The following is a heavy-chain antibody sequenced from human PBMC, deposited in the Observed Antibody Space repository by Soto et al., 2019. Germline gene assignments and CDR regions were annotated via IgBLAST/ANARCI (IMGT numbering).Heavy chain of an antibody. CDR2: ISARGDT. CDR3: ARPGPVTARIRFDY. Sequence: EVQLLESGGGSAQPGGSLRLSCAGSGFTFYAYAMSWVRQAPGKGLEWVSGISARGDTMYIESVKGRFTISRDNSRNSLYLRMDSLRPDDTAVYYCARPGPVTARIRFDYWGQGALVTVSS. V-gene: IGHV3-23*01. J-gene: IGHJ4*02. D-gene: IGHD2-21*02. CDR1: GFTFYAYA.